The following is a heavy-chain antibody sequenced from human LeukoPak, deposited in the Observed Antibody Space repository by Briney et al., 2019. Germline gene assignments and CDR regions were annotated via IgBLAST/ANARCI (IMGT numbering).Heavy chain of an antibody. Sequence: ASVKVSCKASGYSFTTHGISWVRQAPGQGLEWMGWISAYNGNTNYPQKLQGRVTMTTDTSTSTAYMELRSLRSDDTAVYYCARDRRDGYNYRYFDLWGRGTLVTVSS. J-gene: IGHJ2*01. CDR3: ARDRRDGYNYRYFDL. V-gene: IGHV1-18*01. CDR2: ISAYNGNT. D-gene: IGHD5-24*01. CDR1: GYSFTTHG.